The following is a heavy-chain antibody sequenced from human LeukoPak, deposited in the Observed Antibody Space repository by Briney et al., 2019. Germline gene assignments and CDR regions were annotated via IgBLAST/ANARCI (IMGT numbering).Heavy chain of an antibody. CDR1: GYTFTSYG. V-gene: IGHV1-18*01. CDR2: ISAYNGNT. J-gene: IGHJ5*02. D-gene: IGHD3-9*01. CDR3: ARGSAGFGITILDWFDP. Sequence: ASVKVSCKASGYTFTSYGISWVRQAPGQGLEWMGWISAYNGNTNYAQKLQGRVTMTTDTSTSTAYMELRSLRSDDTAVYYCARGSAGFGITILDWFDPWGQGTLVTVSS.